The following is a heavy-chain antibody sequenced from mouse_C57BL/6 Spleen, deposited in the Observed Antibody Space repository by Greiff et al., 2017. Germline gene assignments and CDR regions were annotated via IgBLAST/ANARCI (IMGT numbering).Heavy chain of an antibody. Sequence: DVKLVASGGGLVKPGGSLKLSCAASGFTFSDYGMHWVRQAPEKGLEWVAYISSGSSTIYYADTVKGRFTISRDNAKNTLFLQMTSLRSEDTAMYYCAREFITTVVGAMDYWGQGTSVTVSS. J-gene: IGHJ4*01. D-gene: IGHD1-1*01. CDR1: GFTFSDYG. CDR2: ISSGSSTI. V-gene: IGHV5-17*01. CDR3: AREFITTVVGAMDY.